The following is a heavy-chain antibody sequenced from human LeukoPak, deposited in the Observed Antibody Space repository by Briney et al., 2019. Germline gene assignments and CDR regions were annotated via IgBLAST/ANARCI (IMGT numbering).Heavy chain of an antibody. V-gene: IGHV3-48*03. CDR3: ARESIAVAGAPFDY. Sequence: GGSLRLSCAASGFTFSSYEMNWVRQAPGKGLEWVSYISSGGTIYDADSVKGRFTISRDNAKNSLYLQMNSLRAEDTAVYYCARESIAVAGAPFDYWGQGTLVTVSS. CDR1: GFTFSSYE. J-gene: IGHJ4*02. D-gene: IGHD6-19*01. CDR2: ISSGGTI.